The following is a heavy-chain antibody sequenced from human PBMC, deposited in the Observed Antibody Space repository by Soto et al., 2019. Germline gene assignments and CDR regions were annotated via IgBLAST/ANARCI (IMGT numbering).Heavy chain of an antibody. CDR3: AREQDGIQKRYSLGD. CDR1: GGTFSSYP. CDR2: IIPSFGAA. Sequence: QVQLVQSGAEVKKPGSSVKVSCKASGGTFSSYPFTWVRQAPGQGLEWMAEIIPSFGAAHYAQKFKGRVAVTADESTSTAYMELSSLRSEDTAMYYCAREQDGIQKRYSLGDWGQGTLVTFSS. J-gene: IGHJ4*02. V-gene: IGHV1-69*12. D-gene: IGHD5-18*01.